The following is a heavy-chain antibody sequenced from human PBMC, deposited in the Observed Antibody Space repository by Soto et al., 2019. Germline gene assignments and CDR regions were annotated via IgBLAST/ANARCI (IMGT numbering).Heavy chain of an antibody. J-gene: IGHJ4*02. CDR1: GDSVSSDY. V-gene: IGHV4-59*08. CDR3: ARLCHRSGTCFDH. Sequence: WETLSLTCTVSGDSVSSDYWNWIRQAPGKGLEWIGYVSYTESTNYNPSLMSRVTISIDTSKNQFFLKLTSVTAADTAVYYCARLCHRSGTCFDHWGQGTPVTVS. CDR2: VSYTEST. D-gene: IGHD1-26*01.